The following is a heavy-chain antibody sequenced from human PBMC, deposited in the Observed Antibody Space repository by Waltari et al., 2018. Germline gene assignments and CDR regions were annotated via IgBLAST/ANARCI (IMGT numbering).Heavy chain of an antibody. J-gene: IGHJ3*02. CDR3: ARTGYSSGGDAFDI. CDR2: IYHSGST. CDR1: GGSISSGGYY. Sequence: QVQLQESGPGLLKPSQTLSLTCTVSGGSISSGGYYWSWIRQPPGKGLEWIGYIYHSGSTYYNPSLKSRVTISVDRSKNQFYLKLSSVTAADTAVYYCARTGYSSGGDAFDIWGQGTMVTVSS. D-gene: IGHD6-19*01. V-gene: IGHV4-30-2*01.